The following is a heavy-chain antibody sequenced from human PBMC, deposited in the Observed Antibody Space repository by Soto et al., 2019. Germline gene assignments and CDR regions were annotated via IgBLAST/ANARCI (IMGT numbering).Heavy chain of an antibody. D-gene: IGHD4-4*01. J-gene: IGHJ4*02. Sequence: SETLSLTCAVSGGSISSSNWWSWVRQPPGKGLEWIGEIYHSGSTNYNPSLKSRVTISADTSKNQFFLRLTSVTAADTGVYFCARTLGPQVTGYVDSDYRWTIDQWGQGTLVTVSS. CDR2: IYHSGST. CDR1: GGSISSSNW. CDR3: ARTLGPQVTGYVDSDYRWTIDQ. V-gene: IGHV4-4*02.